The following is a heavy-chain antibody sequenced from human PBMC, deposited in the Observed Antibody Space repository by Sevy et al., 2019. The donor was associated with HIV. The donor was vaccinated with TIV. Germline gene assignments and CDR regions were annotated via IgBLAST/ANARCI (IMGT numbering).Heavy chain of an antibody. CDR2: VDPSDSYT. J-gene: IGHJ3*02. V-gene: IGHV5-10-1*01. CDR1: GYSFTSYW. CDR3: ARFYSGYDYGAFDI. D-gene: IGHD5-12*01. Sequence: GESLKISCKGSGYSFTSYWISWVRQMPGKGLEWMGRVDPSDSYTNYSPSFQGHVTISADKSISTAYLRWSSLKASDTAMYYCARFYSGYDYGAFDIWGQGTMVTVSS.